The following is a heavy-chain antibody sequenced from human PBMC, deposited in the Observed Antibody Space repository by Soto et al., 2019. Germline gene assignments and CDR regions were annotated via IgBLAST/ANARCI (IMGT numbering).Heavy chain of an antibody. CDR3: AREYYYDSSGYYPHDAFDI. D-gene: IGHD3-22*01. Sequence: PSETLPLTYTVSGGSISNYYWSWLRQPPGKGLEWIGYIYYSGSTNYNPSLKSRVTISVDTSKNQFSLKLSSVTAADTAVYYCAREYYYDSSGYYPHDAFDIWGQGTMVTVSS. V-gene: IGHV4-59*01. CDR2: IYYSGST. J-gene: IGHJ3*02. CDR1: GGSISNYY.